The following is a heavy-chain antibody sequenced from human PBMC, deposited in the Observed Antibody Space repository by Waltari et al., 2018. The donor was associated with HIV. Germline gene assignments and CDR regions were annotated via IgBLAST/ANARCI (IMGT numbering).Heavy chain of an antibody. V-gene: IGHV3-7*01. CDR2: IKPDGSQS. CDR1: GFPFIRFW. Sequence: EVQVVESGGDLVQPGGSLRLPWPASGFPFIRFWMSWVRQAPGKGLQWVATIKPDGSQSYYVDSVRGRFTISKDNAKASLSLQMNSLRGEDTGFYFCASAGWYNDFDVWGQGTMVIVSS. J-gene: IGHJ3*01. D-gene: IGHD1-20*01. CDR3: ASAGWYNDFDV.